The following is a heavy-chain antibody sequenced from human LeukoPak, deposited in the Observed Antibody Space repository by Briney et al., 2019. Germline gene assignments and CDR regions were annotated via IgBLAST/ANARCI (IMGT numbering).Heavy chain of an antibody. CDR1: GGSFSGYY. CDR2: IYYSGST. D-gene: IGHD6-19*01. V-gene: IGHV4-59*08. J-gene: IGHJ4*02. CDR3: ASIAVAGTPPTFDY. Sequence: SETLSLTCAVYGGSFSGYYWSWIRQPPGKGLEWIGYIYYSGSTNYNPSLKSRVTISVDTSKNQFSLKLSSVTAADTAVYYCASIAVAGTPPTFDYWGQGTLVTVSS.